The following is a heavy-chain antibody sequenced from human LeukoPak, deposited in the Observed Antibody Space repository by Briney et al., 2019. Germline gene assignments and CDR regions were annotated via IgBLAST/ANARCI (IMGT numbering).Heavy chain of an antibody. CDR2: MNPNSGNT. D-gene: IGHD3-22*01. CDR1: GYTFTSYD. V-gene: IGHV1-8*01. J-gene: IGHJ3*02. Sequence: ASVKVSCKASGYTFTSYDINWVRQATGQGLEWMGWMNPNSGNTGHAQKFQGRVTMTRNTSISTAYMELSSLRSEDTAVYYCARGGVATYYYDSSGDGHAFDIWGQGTMVTVSS. CDR3: ARGGVATYYYDSSGDGHAFDI.